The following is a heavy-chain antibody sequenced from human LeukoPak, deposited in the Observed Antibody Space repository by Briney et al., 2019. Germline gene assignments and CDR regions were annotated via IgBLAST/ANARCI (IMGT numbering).Heavy chain of an antibody. CDR2: ISYDGSNE. CDR3: ARDPGGATGY. J-gene: IGHJ4*02. D-gene: IGHD1-26*01. CDR1: EFTFSNYA. V-gene: IGHV3-30-3*01. Sequence: GRSLRLSCAASEFTFSNYAMHWVRQAPGKGLEWVAVISYDGSNEYYADSVKGRFTISRDNSKNTLYLQMNTLRAEDTAVYYCARDPGGATGYWGQGTLVTVSS.